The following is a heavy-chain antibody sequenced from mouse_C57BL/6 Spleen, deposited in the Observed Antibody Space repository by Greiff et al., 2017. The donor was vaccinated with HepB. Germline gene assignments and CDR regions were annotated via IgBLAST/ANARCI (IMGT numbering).Heavy chain of an antibody. Sequence: EVQLQESGGDLVKPGGSLKLSCAASGFTFSSYGMSWVRQTPDKRLEWVATISSGGSYTYYPHSVTGRFTISRDNAKNTLYLQMSSLKSEDTAMYYCARRGLITTVDYYAMDYWGQGTSVTVSS. CDR3: ARRGLITTVDYYAMDY. CDR2: ISSGGSYT. V-gene: IGHV5-6*01. CDR1: GFTFSSYG. D-gene: IGHD1-1*01. J-gene: IGHJ4*01.